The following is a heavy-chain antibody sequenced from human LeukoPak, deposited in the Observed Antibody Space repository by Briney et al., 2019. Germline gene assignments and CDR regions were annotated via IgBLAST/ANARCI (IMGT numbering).Heavy chain of an antibody. CDR1: GDSISTYY. CDR3: ARGVAGYGPYDY. Sequence: PSETLSLTCTVSGDSISTYYWSWIRQPPGKGLEWIGYMYYSGSTNYNPSLKSRVTISLDTPKNQFSLRLNSVTTADTAVYYCARGVAGYGPYDYWGQGTLVTVSS. J-gene: IGHJ4*02. V-gene: IGHV4-59*01. D-gene: IGHD5-12*01. CDR2: MYYSGST.